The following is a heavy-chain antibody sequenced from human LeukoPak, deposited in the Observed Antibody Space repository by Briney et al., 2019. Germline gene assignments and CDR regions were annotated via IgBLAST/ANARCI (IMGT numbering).Heavy chain of an antibody. CDR1: GYTFTGYY. J-gene: IGHJ6*03. D-gene: IGHD6-6*01. V-gene: IGHV1-2*02. CDR3: ARDRRIAAPAGSNYYYYYYMDV. Sequence: GASVKVSCKASGYTFTGYYMHWVRQAPGQGLEWMGWINPNSGGTNYAQKFQGRVTMTRDTSISTAYMELSRLRSDDTAVYYCARDRRIAAPAGSNYYYYYYMDVWGKGTTVTVSS. CDR2: INPNSGGT.